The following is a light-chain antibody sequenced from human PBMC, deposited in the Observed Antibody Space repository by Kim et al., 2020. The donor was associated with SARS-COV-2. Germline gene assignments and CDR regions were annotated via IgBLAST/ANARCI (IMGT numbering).Light chain of an antibody. J-gene: IGLJ3*02. V-gene: IGLV3-21*04. CDR1: NIGSKS. CDR2: YDS. Sequence: SYELTQPPSVSVAPGKTAMITCGGNNIGSKSVHWYQQKPGQAPVLVIYYDSDRPSGIPERFSGSNSGNTATLTISRVEAGDEADYYCQVWDSSSEHRVFGGGTQLTVL. CDR3: QVWDSSSEHRV.